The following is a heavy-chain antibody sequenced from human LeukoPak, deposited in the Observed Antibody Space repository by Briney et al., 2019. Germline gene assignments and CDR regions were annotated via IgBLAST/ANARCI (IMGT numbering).Heavy chain of an antibody. D-gene: IGHD2-21*02. V-gene: IGHV5-51*01. CDR2: IYPGDSDT. CDR1: GCTFTSYW. J-gene: IGHJ5*01. Sequence: GGALEISCQGSGCTFTSYWIGWVRQVPGKGLGGMGSIYPGDSDTKYSPSFQGQVTISVDKSTNTAYLQWKSLKASDTAMYYCARGDVVRGVSWFDSWGQGALVTVSS. CDR3: ARGDVVRGVSWFDS.